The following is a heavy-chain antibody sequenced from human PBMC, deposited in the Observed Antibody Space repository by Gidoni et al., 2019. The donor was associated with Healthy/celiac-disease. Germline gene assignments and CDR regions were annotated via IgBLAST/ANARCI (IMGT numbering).Heavy chain of an antibody. D-gene: IGHD6-19*01. CDR1: GGTFSSYA. J-gene: IGHJ5*01. CDR3: ARDPHSGWFDY. Sequence: QVQRGQSGAEVKKPWSSVTVSCKASGGTFSSYATSWERQAPGQGLEWMGGILPIFGTATYAQKFQGRVTIPADESTSTAYMELSSLRSEDTAVYYCARDPHSGWFDYWGQGTLVTVSS. V-gene: IGHV1-69*01. CDR2: ILPIFGTA.